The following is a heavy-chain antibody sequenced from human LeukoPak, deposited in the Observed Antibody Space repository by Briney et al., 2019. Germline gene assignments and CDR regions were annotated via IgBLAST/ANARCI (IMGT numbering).Heavy chain of an antibody. J-gene: IGHJ4*02. CDR3: ARDLFNPKGELLGKCFDY. CDR2: INPNSGGT. V-gene: IGHV1-2*02. CDR1: GYTFTGYY. D-gene: IGHD1-26*01. Sequence: ASVKVSCKASGYTFTGYYMHWVRQAPGQGLEWMGWINPNSGGTNYAQKFQGRVTMTRDTSTSTAYMELSRLRSDDTAVYYCARDLFNPKGELLGKCFDYWGQGTLVTVSS.